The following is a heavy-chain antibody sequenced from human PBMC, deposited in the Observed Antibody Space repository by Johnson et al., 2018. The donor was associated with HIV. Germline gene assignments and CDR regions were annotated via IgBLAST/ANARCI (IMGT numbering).Heavy chain of an antibody. D-gene: IGHD5-24*01. CDR2: IYSGGST. CDR3: ASATVMATLSLGPWYPFDI. V-gene: IGHV3-66*01. CDR1: GFTFSSFE. J-gene: IGHJ3*02. Sequence: VQLVESGGGLVQPGGSLRLSCAASGFTFSSFEMHWVRLATGKSLEWVSLIYSGGSTYYADSVKGRFTISRDDSRNTLHLQMNSLRAEDTAVYYCASATVMATLSLGPWYPFDIWGQVTMVTVSS.